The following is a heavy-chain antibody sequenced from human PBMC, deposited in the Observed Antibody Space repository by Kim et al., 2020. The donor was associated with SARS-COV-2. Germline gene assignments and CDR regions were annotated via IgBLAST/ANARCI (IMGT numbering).Heavy chain of an antibody. CDR2: ISGTGGST. CDR1: GFTFGSFA. CDR3: AKDNALRGAEES. Sequence: GGSLRLSCVGSGFTFGSFAMNRVRQTPEKGLEWVSGISGTGGSTYYLDSVKGRFTVSRDNSKNTLYLQMSSLRAEDTALYYCAKDNALRGAEESWGQGTLVTISP. V-gene: IGHV3-23*01. J-gene: IGHJ5*02. D-gene: IGHD1-26*01.